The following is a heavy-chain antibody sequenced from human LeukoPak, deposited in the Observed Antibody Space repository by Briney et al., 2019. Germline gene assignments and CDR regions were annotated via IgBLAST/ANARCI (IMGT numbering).Heavy chain of an antibody. CDR2: ISYDGSNK. D-gene: IGHD2-2*01. Sequence: PGGSLRLSCAASGFTFSSYAMHWVRQAPGKGLEWVAVISYDGSNKYYADSVKGRFTISRDNSKNTLYLQMNSLRAEDTAVYYCASSTICSSTSCYYRGDAFDIWGQGTMVTVSS. J-gene: IGHJ3*02. CDR3: ASSTICSSTSCYYRGDAFDI. V-gene: IGHV3-30-3*01. CDR1: GFTFSSYA.